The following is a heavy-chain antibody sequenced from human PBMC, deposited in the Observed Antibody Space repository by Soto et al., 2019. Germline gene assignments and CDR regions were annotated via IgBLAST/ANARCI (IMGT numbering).Heavy chain of an antibody. V-gene: IGHV6-1*01. J-gene: IGHJ4*02. Sequence: QSQTLSLTCAISGDSVSSNSAAWNWIRQSPSRGLEWLGRTYYRSKWYNDYAVSVKSRITINPDTSKNQFSLQLNSVTPEDTAVYYCARAWCTNGVCADFDYWGQGTLVTVSS. CDR1: GDSVSSNSAA. CDR2: TYYRSKWYN. D-gene: IGHD2-8*01. CDR3: ARAWCTNGVCADFDY.